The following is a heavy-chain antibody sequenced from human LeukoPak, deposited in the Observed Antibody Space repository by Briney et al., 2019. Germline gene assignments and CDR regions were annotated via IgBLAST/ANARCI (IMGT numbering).Heavy chain of an antibody. CDR3: ARVRIGRGSWYANAGFDY. CDR2: ISSSSSYI. V-gene: IGHV3-21*01. CDR1: GFTFSSYS. D-gene: IGHD6-13*01. Sequence: PGGSLRLSCAASGFTFSSYSMNWVRQAPGKGLVWVSSISSSSSYIYYADSVKGRFTISRDNAKNSLYLQMNSLRAEDTAVYYCARVRIGRGSWYANAGFDYWGQGTLVTVSS. J-gene: IGHJ4*02.